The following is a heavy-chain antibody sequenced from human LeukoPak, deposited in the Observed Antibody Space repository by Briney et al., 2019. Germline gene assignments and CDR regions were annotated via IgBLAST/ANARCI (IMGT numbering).Heavy chain of an antibody. J-gene: IGHJ4*02. Sequence: GESLKISCKGSGYSFTSYWIGWVRQMPGKGLEWMGIIYPTDSDTRYSPSFQGQVTISADKSISTAYLQWSSLKASDTAMYYCARNYYYGSGSYYNEGDYRGQGTLVTVSS. CDR2: IYPTDSDT. D-gene: IGHD3-10*01. CDR1: GYSFTSYW. V-gene: IGHV5-51*01. CDR3: ARNYYYGSGSYYNEGDY.